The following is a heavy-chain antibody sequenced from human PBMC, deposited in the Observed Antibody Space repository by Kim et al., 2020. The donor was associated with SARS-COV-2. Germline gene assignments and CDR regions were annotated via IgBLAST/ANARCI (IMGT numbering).Heavy chain of an antibody. Sequence: PSITSRVTISGDTSKNQFSLKLSAVTAADTAVYYWARFTYGGNSGGWFDPWGQGTLVTVSS. V-gene: IGHV4-39*07. CDR3: ARFTYGGNSGGWFDP. D-gene: IGHD4-17*01. J-gene: IGHJ5*02.